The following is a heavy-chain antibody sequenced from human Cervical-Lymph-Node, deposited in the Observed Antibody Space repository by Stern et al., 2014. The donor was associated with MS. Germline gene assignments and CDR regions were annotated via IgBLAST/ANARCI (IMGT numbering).Heavy chain of an antibody. J-gene: IGHJ2*01. Sequence: QVQLGQSGAEVKKPGASVKLSCKTSGFTFTNYFIHCVRQAPGQGLEWMGLINPNGGSTTYAQKLQGRLTLTHDTSTSVVYMELSGLKSEDTAVYYCAGVTYWYLDRWGAGTLVTVSS. CDR2: INPNGGST. D-gene: IGHD2-21*02. CDR3: AGVTYWYLDR. V-gene: IGHV1-46*04. CDR1: GFTFTNYF.